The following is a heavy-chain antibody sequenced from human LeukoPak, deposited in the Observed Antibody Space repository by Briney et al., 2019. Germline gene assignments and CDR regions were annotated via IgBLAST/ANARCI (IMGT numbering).Heavy chain of an antibody. J-gene: IGHJ3*02. CDR3: ARSYDSSGYYPIGAFDI. Sequence: PSETLSLTCTVSAGSISSYYWTWIRQPPGKGLEWIGYIYYSGSTNYNPSLKSRVAISLDTSKNQFSLKLSSVTAADTAVYYCARSYDSSGYYPIGAFDIWGQGTMVTVSS. V-gene: IGHV4-59*12. D-gene: IGHD3-22*01. CDR2: IYYSGST. CDR1: AGSISSYY.